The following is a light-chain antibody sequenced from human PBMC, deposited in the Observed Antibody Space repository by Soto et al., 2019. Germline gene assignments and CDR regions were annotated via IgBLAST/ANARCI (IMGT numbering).Light chain of an antibody. CDR3: QQYKSYPYT. V-gene: IGKV1-5*01. Sequence: DIQMTQSPSTLSASIGDRVTITCRASQIIGRWLAWYQQKPGKAPKLLIYDASSLESGVPSWFSGSGSGTEFTLTISSLQPDDFATYYCQQYKSYPYTFGQGTKLEI. J-gene: IGKJ2*01. CDR2: DAS. CDR1: QIIGRW.